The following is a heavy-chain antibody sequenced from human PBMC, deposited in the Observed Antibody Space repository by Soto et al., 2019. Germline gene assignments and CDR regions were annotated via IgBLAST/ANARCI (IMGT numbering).Heavy chain of an antibody. CDR3: ARLFPPRVATDAFDI. J-gene: IGHJ3*02. V-gene: IGHV4-39*01. CDR2: IYYSGST. CDR1: GGSISSSSYY. D-gene: IGHD5-12*01. Sequence: QLQLQESGPGLVKPSETLSLTCTVSGGSISSSSYYWGWIRQPPGKGLEWIGSIYYSGSTYYNPSLKSRVTKSVDTSKNQFSLKLSSVTAADTAVYYCARLFPPRVATDAFDIWGQGTMVTVSS.